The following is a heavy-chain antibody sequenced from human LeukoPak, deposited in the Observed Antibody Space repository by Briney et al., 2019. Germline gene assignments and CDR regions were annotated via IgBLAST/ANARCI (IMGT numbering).Heavy chain of an antibody. CDR1: GFTFDDYG. CDR2: INWNGGTS. D-gene: IGHD1-26*01. V-gene: IGHV3-20*04. CDR3: TRGDSGNFY. Sequence: GGSLRLSCAASGFTFDDYGMSWVRQGPGKGLEWVPGINWNGGTSAYADSVKGRFTISRDNAKNSLYLEMNSLKPEDTAFYYCTRGDSGNFYWGQGTLVTVSS. J-gene: IGHJ4*02.